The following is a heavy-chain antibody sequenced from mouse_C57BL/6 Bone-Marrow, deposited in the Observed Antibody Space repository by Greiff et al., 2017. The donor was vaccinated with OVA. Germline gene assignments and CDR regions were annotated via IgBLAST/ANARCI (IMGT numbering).Heavy chain of an antibody. V-gene: IGHV2-2*01. J-gene: IGHJ2*01. D-gene: IGHD1-1*01. CDR2: IWSGGST. CDR3: ARNGITTVVAPYYFDY. Sequence: QVQLQQSGPGLVQPSQSLSITCTVSGFSLTSYGVHWVRQSPGKGLEWLGVIWSGGSTDYNAAFISRLSISKDNSKSQVFCKMNRLQADDTAIYYCARNGITTVVAPYYFDYWGQGTTLTVSS. CDR1: GFSLTSYG.